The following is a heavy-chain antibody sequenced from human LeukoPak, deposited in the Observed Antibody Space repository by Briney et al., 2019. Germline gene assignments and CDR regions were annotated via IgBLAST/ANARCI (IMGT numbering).Heavy chain of an antibody. CDR2: IYYSGST. D-gene: IGHD1-26*01. J-gene: IGHJ6*03. CDR1: GGSISSYY. V-gene: IGHV4-59*01. Sequence: SETLSLTCTVSGGSISSYYWSWIRQPPGKGLEWIGYIYYSGSTNYNPSLNSRVTISVDTSKNQFSLKLSSVTAADTAVYYCARDRGPIIVGAKYYYYYYMDVWGKGTTVTISS. CDR3: ARDRGPIIVGAKYYYYYYMDV.